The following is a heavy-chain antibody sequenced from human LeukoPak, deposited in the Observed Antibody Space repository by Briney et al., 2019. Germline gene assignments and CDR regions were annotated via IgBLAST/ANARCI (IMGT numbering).Heavy chain of an antibody. CDR3: ARQAYDQQLVHNWFDP. J-gene: IGHJ5*02. D-gene: IGHD6-13*01. CDR1: GYSFTSYW. V-gene: IGHV5-51*01. Sequence: KCGESLKISCKGSGYSFTSYWIGWVRQMPGKGLEWMGIIYPGDSDTRYSPSFQGQVTISADKSISTAYLQWSSLKASDTAMYYCARQAYDQQLVHNWFDPWGQGTLVTVSS. CDR2: IYPGDSDT.